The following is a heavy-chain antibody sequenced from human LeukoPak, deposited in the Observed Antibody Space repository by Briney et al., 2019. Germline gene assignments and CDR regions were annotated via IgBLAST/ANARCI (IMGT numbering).Heavy chain of an antibody. CDR3: ASSPNFYYYYMDV. V-gene: IGHV4-4*07. J-gene: IGHJ6*03. CDR1: GGSISSYY. Sequence: PSETLSLTCAVSGGSISSYYWSWIRQPAGKGLEWLGRIYSNGITEYNPSLKSRLTMSVDTSKKEFSLKLSSVTAADTGVYFCASSPNFYYYYMDVWGKGTTVTVSS. CDR2: IYSNGIT.